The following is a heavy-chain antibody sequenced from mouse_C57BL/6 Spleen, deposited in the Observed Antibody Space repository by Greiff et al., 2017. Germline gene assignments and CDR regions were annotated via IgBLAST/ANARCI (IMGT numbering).Heavy chain of an antibody. D-gene: IGHD1-1*01. CDR3: ARAPYYCGSSHWYFDV. Sequence: VQLQQPGAELVRPGSSVKLSCKASGYTFTSYWMHWVKQRPIQGLEWIGNIDPSDSETHYNQKFKDKATLTVDKSSSTAYMQLSSLTSEDSAVYYCARAPYYCGSSHWYFDVWGTGTTVTVSS. V-gene: IGHV1-52*01. CDR2: IDPSDSET. CDR1: GYTFTSYW. J-gene: IGHJ1*03.